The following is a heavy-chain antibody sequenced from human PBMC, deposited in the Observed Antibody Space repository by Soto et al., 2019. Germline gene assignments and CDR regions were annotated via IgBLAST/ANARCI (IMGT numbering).Heavy chain of an antibody. J-gene: IGHJ4*02. V-gene: IGHV4-34*01. CDR2: INHSGST. CDR1: GGSFSGYY. D-gene: IGHD3-10*01. Sequence: PSETLSLTCAVYGGSFSGYYWTWIRQPPGTGLEWIGEINHSGSTNYNPSLKSRVTISVDTSKNQFSLKLSSVTAADTAVYYCARDRITMVRGVIVYKSPFDYWGQGTLVT. CDR3: ARDRITMVRGVIVYKSPFDY.